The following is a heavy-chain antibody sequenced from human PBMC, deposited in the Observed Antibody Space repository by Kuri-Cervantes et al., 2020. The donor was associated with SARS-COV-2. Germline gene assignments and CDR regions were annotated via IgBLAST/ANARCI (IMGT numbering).Heavy chain of an antibody. D-gene: IGHD3-3*01. CDR1: GFTFSNAW. CDR3: ARAFRYYDFWSGSDAFDI. J-gene: IGHJ3*02. V-gene: IGHV4-38-2*01. CDR2: VFYDGRT. Sequence: GSLRLSCAASGFTFSNAWMSWVRQPPGKGLEWIGSVFYDGRTYYNPSLKSRVTVSVDTSKNQFSLKVNSVTAADTAVYYCARAFRYYDFWSGSDAFDIWGQGTMVTVSS.